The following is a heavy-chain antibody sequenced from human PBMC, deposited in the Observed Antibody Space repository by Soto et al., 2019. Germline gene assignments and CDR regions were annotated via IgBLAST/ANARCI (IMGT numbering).Heavy chain of an antibody. Sequence: ASVKVSCKASGGTFSSYAISWVRQAPGQGLEWMGGIIPIFGTANYAQKFQGRVTITADKSTSTAYMELSSLRSEDTAVYYCARSTAISGLGWFDPWGQGTLVTVSS. V-gene: IGHV1-69*06. CDR2: IIPIFGTA. D-gene: IGHD2-2*02. J-gene: IGHJ5*02. CDR1: GGTFSSYA. CDR3: ARSTAISGLGWFDP.